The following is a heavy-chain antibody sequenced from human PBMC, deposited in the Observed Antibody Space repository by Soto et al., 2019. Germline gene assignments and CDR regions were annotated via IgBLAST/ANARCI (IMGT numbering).Heavy chain of an antibody. Sequence: ASVKVSCKASGYTFTSYDINWVRQATGQGLEWMGWMNPNSGNTSYAQKFQGRVTMTRNTSISTAYMELSSLRSEDTAVYYCARELNTKGEDYWGQGTLVNVSS. V-gene: IGHV1-8*01. D-gene: IGHD2-8*01. J-gene: IGHJ4*02. CDR2: MNPNSGNT. CDR1: GYTFTSYD. CDR3: ARELNTKGEDY.